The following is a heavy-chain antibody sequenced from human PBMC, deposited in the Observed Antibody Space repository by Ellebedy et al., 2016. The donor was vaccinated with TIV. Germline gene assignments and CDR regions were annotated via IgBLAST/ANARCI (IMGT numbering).Heavy chain of an antibody. Sequence: AASVKVSCKASGYTFTGYYMHWVRQAPGQGLEWMGWINPNSGGTNYAQKFQGRVTMTRDTSISTAYMELSRLRSDDTAVYYCARGEDIVAARFDPWGQGTLVTVSS. CDR3: ARGEDIVAARFDP. J-gene: IGHJ5*02. V-gene: IGHV1-2*02. CDR2: INPNSGGT. D-gene: IGHD5-12*01. CDR1: GYTFTGYY.